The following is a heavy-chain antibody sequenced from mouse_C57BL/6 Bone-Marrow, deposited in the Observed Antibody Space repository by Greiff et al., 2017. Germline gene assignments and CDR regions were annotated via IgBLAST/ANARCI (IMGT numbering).Heavy chain of an antibody. D-gene: IGHD1-1*02. CDR3: ASLWSDWYFDV. J-gene: IGHJ1*03. CDR1: GFSLTSYG. Sequence: VKLVESGPGLVAPSQSLSITCPVSGFSLTSYGVDWVRQSPGKGLEWLGVIWGVGSTNYNSALKSRLSISKDNSKSQVFLKMNSLQTDDTAMYYCASLWSDWYFDVWGTGTTVTVSS. V-gene: IGHV2-6*01. CDR2: IWGVGST.